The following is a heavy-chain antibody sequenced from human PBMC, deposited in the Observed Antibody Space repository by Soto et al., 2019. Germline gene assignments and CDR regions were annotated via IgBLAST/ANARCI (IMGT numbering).Heavy chain of an antibody. J-gene: IGHJ2*01. D-gene: IGHD3-22*01. CDR3: ARVGYYYDSSGRYWHFDL. Sequence: ASVKVSCKASGYTFTSYYMHWVRQAPGQGXEWMGIINPSGGSTSYAQKFQGRVTMTRDTSTSTVYMELSSLRSEDTAVYYCARVGYYYDSSGRYWHFDLWGRGTLVTVSS. CDR2: INPSGGST. V-gene: IGHV1-46*01. CDR1: GYTFTSYY.